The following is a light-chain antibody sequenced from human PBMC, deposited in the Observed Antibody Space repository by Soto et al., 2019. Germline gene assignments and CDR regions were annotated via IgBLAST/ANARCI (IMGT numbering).Light chain of an antibody. CDR3: QQANSFPTT. Sequence: DIQMTQSPSSVFASVGDRVTITCRASQSISGWLAWYQQKPGKAPKLLIYAASNLQSGVPSRFSGSGSGTDFTLTISSLQPEDFATYYCQQANSFPTTFGQGTKVEIK. CDR1: QSISGW. CDR2: AAS. V-gene: IGKV1-12*01. J-gene: IGKJ1*01.